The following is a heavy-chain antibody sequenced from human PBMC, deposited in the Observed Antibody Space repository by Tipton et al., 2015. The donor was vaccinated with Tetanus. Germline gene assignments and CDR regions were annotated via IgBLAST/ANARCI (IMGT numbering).Heavy chain of an antibody. J-gene: IGHJ4*02. D-gene: IGHD3-16*01. Sequence: GSLRLSCEASGFTFSSYAMSWVRQAPGKGLEWVSAISGSGGSTYYADSVKGRFTISRDNSKNTLSLQMNSLRAEDTAVYYCAKKLGESNPFDYWGQGTLVSVSS. CDR3: AKKLGESNPFDY. CDR1: GFTFSSYA. CDR2: ISGSGGST. V-gene: IGHV3-23*01.